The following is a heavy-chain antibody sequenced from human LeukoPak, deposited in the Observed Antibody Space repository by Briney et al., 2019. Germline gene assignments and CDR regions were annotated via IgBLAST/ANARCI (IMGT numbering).Heavy chain of an antibody. Sequence: ASVKVSCKASGYTFTSYDINWVRQATGQGLEWMGWMNPNSGNTGYAQKFQGRVTMTRNTSISIAYMELSSLRSEDTAVYYCARADGYSSGWPDYYYYYYMDVWGKGTTVTVSS. D-gene: IGHD6-19*01. V-gene: IGHV1-8*01. CDR2: MNPNSGNT. CDR3: ARADGYSSGWPDYYYYYYMDV. CDR1: GYTFTSYD. J-gene: IGHJ6*03.